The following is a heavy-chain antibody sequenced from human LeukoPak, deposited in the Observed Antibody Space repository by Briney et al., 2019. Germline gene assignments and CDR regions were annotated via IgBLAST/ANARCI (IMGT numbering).Heavy chain of an antibody. V-gene: IGHV1-2*02. Sequence: ASVTVSCKTSGYRFNDYTMHWVRQAPGERLEWLGWFYPDTGDTFSAQRFQGRVTLTWDTARRTAYTEMRNLNVDDTAVFYCVTQSFDFWGQGTLVTVSS. CDR1: GYRFNDYT. D-gene: IGHD2-15*01. J-gene: IGHJ4*02. CDR2: FYPDTGDT. CDR3: VTQSFDF.